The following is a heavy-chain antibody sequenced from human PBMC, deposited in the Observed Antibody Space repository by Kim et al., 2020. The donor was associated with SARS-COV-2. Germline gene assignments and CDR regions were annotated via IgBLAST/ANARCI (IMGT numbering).Heavy chain of an antibody. CDR1: GFTFSGYA. CDR2: ITGDGSAK. V-gene: IGHV3-23*01. CDR3: ARGDGSGWLVDI. D-gene: IGHD6-19*01. J-gene: IGHJ3*02. Sequence: GGSLRLSCAASGFTFSGYAMTWVRQAPGKGLEWVSSITGDGSAKMNADSVKGRVTISRDNSKNTGFLQRNSLRAEDTAVYYCARGDGSGWLVDIWGQGT.